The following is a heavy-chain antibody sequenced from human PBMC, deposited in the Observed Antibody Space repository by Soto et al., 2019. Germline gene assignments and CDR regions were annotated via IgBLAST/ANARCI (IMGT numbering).Heavy chain of an antibody. CDR2: ISGSGGTT. J-gene: IGHJ4*02. V-gene: IGHV3-23*01. CDR3: AKFFVETGSNSGWPWSFHY. CDR1: GFTFSNYA. D-gene: IGHD6-25*01. Sequence: EVQLLESGGGLVQPGRSLRLSCAASGFTFSNYAMNWVRQAPGQGLDWVSAISGSGGTTYYADSVKGRFTISRDNSKNTLFLQMNSPRAEDAAVYYCAKFFVETGSNSGWPWSFHYWGQGTLVTVSS.